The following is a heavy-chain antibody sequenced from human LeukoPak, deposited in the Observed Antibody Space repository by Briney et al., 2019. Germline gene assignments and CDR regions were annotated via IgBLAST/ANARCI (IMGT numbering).Heavy chain of an antibody. CDR1: GGSISSSSHF. CDR2: INYSGST. Sequence: SETLSLTCTVSGGSISSSSHFWSWLRQPPGKGLEWIASINYSGSTYYNPSLKSRVTISVDTSKNQFSLKLSSVTAADTAVFYCMRYVVSGSGIYYFDYWGQGTLVTVSS. CDR3: MRYVVSGSGIYYFDY. J-gene: IGHJ4*02. V-gene: IGHV4-39*01. D-gene: IGHD3-10*01.